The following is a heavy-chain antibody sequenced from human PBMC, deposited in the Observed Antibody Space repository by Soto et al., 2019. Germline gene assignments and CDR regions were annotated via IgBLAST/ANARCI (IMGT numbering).Heavy chain of an antibody. CDR2: IIPIFGTA. CDR3: AGQFRAALIDGRRYLWFAH. Sequence: GXSVKVSCKASGGSFSGHAISWVRQDTGQGLEWMGGIIPIFGTANYAQKFQGRVTITADEATSTAYMGLSSLRSEDTAVYYCAGQFRAALIDGRRYLWFAHSGQGTLGTVSS. CDR1: GGSFSGHA. D-gene: IGHD2-15*01. V-gene: IGHV1-69*13. J-gene: IGHJ5*02.